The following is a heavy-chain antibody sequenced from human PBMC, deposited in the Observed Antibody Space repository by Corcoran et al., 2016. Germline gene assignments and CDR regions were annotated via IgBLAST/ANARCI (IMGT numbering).Heavy chain of an antibody. J-gene: IGHJ3*02. Sequence: EVQLVQSVAEVKQPGESLKISCTVSGYSFTSYWICWVRQLPGSGMEWMGIIYPGDSDTRSSPSFQGQVTISADKSISTAYLQWSSLKASDPARYYCARKGYDSSGYQRWDAFDIWGQGTMVTVSS. D-gene: IGHD3-22*01. V-gene: IGHV5-51*01. CDR3: ARKGYDSSGYQRWDAFDI. CDR1: GYSFTSYW. CDR2: IYPGDSDT.